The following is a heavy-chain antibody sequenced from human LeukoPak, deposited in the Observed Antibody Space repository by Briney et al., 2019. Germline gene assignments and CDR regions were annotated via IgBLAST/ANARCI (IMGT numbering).Heavy chain of an antibody. J-gene: IGHJ4*02. CDR1: GGSISSSSYY. Sequence: SETLSLTCTVSGGSISSSSYYWGWIRQPPGKGLEWIGSIYYSGSTYYNPSLKSRVTISVDTSKNQFSLKLSSVTAADTAVYYCARLSLWEIGASDLDYWGQGTLVTVSS. CDR2: IYYSGST. D-gene: IGHD1-26*01. V-gene: IGHV4-39*01. CDR3: ARLSLWEIGASDLDY.